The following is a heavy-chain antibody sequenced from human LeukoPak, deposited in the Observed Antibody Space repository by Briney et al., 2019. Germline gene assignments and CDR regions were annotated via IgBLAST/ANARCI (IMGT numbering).Heavy chain of an antibody. J-gene: IGHJ5*02. V-gene: IGHV1-18*04. CDR3: ASFQPGIAVEGNWFDP. Sequence: GASVKVSCKASGYTFTAYYMHWVRQAPGQGLEWMGWTSAYNGNTNYAQKLQGRVTMTTDTSTSTAYMELRSLRSDDTAVYYCASFQPGIAVEGNWFDPWGQGTLVTVSS. CDR1: GYTFTAYY. CDR2: TSAYNGNT. D-gene: IGHD6-19*01.